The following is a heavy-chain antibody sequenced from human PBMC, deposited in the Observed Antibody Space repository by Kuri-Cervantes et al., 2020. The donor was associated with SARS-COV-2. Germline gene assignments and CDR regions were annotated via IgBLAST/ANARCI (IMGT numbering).Heavy chain of an antibody. J-gene: IGHJ4*02. CDR3: AGGEGPFDY. CDR2: IWYDGSNK. Sequence: GESLKISCAASGFTFSSYGMHWVRQAPGKGLEWVAVIWYDGSNKYYADSVKSRFTISRDNSKNTLYLQMNSLRAEDTAVYYCAGGEGPFDYWGQRTLVTVSS. V-gene: IGHV3-33*01. D-gene: IGHD1-26*01. CDR1: GFTFSSYG.